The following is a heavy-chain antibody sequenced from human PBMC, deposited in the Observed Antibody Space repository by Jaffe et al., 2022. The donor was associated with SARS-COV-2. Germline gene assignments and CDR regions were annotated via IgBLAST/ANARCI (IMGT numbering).Heavy chain of an antibody. CDR3: VKGPQSERFFEWLPRSYYYAMDV. CDR2: ISDNGGST. V-gene: IGHV3-64D*09. D-gene: IGHD3-3*01. Sequence: EVQLVESGGGLVQPGGSLRLSCSASGFSFNNYAMHWVRQGPGKGLEDVSVISDNGGSTYYADSVKDRFTISRDNSKHTLYLQMSSLRPEDTAVYYCVKGPQSERFFEWLPRSYYYAMDVWGQGTAVTVSS. J-gene: IGHJ6*02. CDR1: GFSFNNYA.